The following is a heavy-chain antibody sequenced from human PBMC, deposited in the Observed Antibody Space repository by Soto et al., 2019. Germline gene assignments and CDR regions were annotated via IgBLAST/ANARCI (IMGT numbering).Heavy chain of an antibody. CDR1: GFTFSSYG. J-gene: IGHJ4*02. Sequence: GGCLRLSCAASGFTFSSYGMNWVRQAPGKGLEWVAVISYDENNKYYADSVKGRFTISRDNSKNTLYLQMNSLRAEDTAVYYCAKVLTGDLDYWGQGTLVTVSS. D-gene: IGHD7-27*01. V-gene: IGHV3-30*18. CDR2: ISYDENNK. CDR3: AKVLTGDLDY.